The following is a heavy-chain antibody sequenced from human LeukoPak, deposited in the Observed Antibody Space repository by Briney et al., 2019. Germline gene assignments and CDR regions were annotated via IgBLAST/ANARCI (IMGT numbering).Heavy chain of an antibody. J-gene: IGHJ4*02. D-gene: IGHD6-13*01. CDR2: ISGRCGET. CDR3: AKDLNRSWQKDY. V-gene: IGHV3-23*01. Sequence: PGGSLRLSCAASGFTFSGYAMSWVRQGPGKGLEGVSGISGRCGETYYADSVKGRFTIFRDNSKNTLYLQMNSLRDEDTAVYYCAKDLNRSWQKDYWGQGTLVTVSS. CDR1: GFTFSGYA.